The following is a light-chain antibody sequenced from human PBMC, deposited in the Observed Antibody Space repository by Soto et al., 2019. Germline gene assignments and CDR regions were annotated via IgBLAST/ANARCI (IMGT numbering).Light chain of an antibody. J-gene: IGLJ2*01. Sequence: QSVLTQPASVSGSPGQSITISCTGTSSDVGYYNSVSWYQRHPDKVPKLIIYDVSSRPSGVSNRFSGFKSGNTASLTISGLQAEDEADYYCSSYPSSETHVLFGGGTKLTVL. CDR2: DVS. CDR1: SSDVGYYNS. V-gene: IGLV2-14*03. CDR3: SSYPSSETHVL.